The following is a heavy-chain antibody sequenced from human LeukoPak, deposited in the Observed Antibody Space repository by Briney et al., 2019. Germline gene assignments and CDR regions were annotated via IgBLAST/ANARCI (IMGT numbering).Heavy chain of an antibody. J-gene: IGHJ4*02. V-gene: IGHV4-31*03. CDR1: GGSISSGGYY. Sequence: SETLSLTCTVSGGSISSGGYYWSWIRQHPGKGLEWIGYIYYSGSTYYNPSLKSRVTISVDTSKNQFSLKLSSVTAADTAVYYCARGNLFFNFDYWGQGTLVTVSS. CDR3: ARGNLFFNFDY. CDR2: IYYSGST. D-gene: IGHD3-3*01.